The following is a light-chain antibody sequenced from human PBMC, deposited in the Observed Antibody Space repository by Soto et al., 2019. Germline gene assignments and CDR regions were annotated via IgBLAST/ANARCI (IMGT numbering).Light chain of an antibody. Sequence: QSVLTQPASVSGSPGQSITISCTGTSSDVGGYNYVSWYQQHPGKAPKLMIYEVSNRPSRVSNRFSGSKSGNTASLTISGLQAEDEADYYCSSYTRSSNSYVLGTGTKVTVL. J-gene: IGLJ1*01. CDR3: SSYTRSSNSYV. CDR1: SSDVGGYNY. CDR2: EVS. V-gene: IGLV2-14*01.